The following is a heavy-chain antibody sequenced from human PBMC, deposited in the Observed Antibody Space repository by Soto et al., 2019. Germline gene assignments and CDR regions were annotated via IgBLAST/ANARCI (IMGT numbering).Heavy chain of an antibody. Sequence: GASVKVSCKASGYTFTSYGIGWVRQAPGQGLEWMGWISAYNGNTNYAQKLQGRVTMTTDTSTSTAYVELRSLRSDGTAVYYCARDRRVAAPGTFDYWGQGXLVTVSS. J-gene: IGHJ4*02. CDR3: ARDRRVAAPGTFDY. V-gene: IGHV1-18*01. CDR2: ISAYNGNT. D-gene: IGHD6-13*01. CDR1: GYTFTSYG.